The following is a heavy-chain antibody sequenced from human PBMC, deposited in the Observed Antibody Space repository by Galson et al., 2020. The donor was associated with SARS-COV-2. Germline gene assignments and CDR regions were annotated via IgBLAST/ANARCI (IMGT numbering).Heavy chain of an antibody. CDR2: IWYDGSNK. CDR1: GFTFRSYG. V-gene: IGHV3-33*01. CDR3: ARDPAYCSSTSCYNFLAHYAFDI. D-gene: IGHD2-2*02. J-gene: IGHJ3*02. Sequence: TGGSLRLSCAAPGFTFRSYGMHWVRQAPGKGLEWVAVIWYDGSNKYYADSVKGRFTITRDNSKNTLYLQMNSLRAEDTAVYYCARDPAYCSSTSCYNFLAHYAFDIWGQGTLCTVSS.